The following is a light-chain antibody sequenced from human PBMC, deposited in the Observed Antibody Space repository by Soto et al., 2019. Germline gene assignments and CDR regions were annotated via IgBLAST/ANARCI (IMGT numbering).Light chain of an antibody. CDR3: SSYAGSNNYV. CDR2: EVS. CDR1: SSDIGGYNY. Sequence: QSALTQPPSASGSPGQSVTISCIGTSSDIGGYNYVSWYQHHPGKAPKLMIFEVSKWPSGVPDRFSGSKSGNTASLTVSGLQAEDEADYYCSSYAGSNNYVFGTGTKVTVL. J-gene: IGLJ1*01. V-gene: IGLV2-8*01.